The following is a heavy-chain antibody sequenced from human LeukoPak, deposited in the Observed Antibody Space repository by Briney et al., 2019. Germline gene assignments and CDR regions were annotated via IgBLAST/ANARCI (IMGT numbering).Heavy chain of an antibody. V-gene: IGHV6-1*01. D-gene: IGHD6-13*01. Sequence: SQTLSLTCAISGDSVSSNSAAWNWIRQSPSRGLEWLGRTYYRSKWYNDYAVSVKSRITINPDTSKNQFSLQLNSVTPEDTAVYFCARAIAAAADTYYYGMDVWGQGTTVTVSS. CDR1: GDSVSSNSAA. CDR2: TYYRSKWYN. J-gene: IGHJ6*02. CDR3: ARAIAAAADTYYYGMDV.